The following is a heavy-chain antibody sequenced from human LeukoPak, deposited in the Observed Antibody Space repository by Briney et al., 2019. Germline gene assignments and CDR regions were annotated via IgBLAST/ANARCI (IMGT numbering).Heavy chain of an antibody. V-gene: IGHV1-2*02. CDR2: INPNSGGT. CDR1: GYTFTGYY. D-gene: IGHD3-16*01. Sequence: ASVKVSCKSSGYTFTGYYMLWVRQAPGQGLEWMGWINPNSGGTNYAQKFQGRVTMTRDTSISTAYMELSRLRSDDTAVYYCARGSTTFFEIRRGAFDIWGQGTMVTVSS. CDR3: ARGSTTFFEIRRGAFDI. J-gene: IGHJ3*02.